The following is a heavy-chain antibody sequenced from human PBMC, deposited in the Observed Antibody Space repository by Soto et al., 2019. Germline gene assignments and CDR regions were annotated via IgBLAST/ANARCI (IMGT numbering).Heavy chain of an antibody. CDR2: ISSSSSTI. CDR3: ARESAALNRFDP. V-gene: IGHV3-48*02. CDR1: GFTFSSYS. J-gene: IGHJ5*02. Sequence: EVQLVESGGGLVQPGGSLRLSCAASGFTFSSYSMNWVRQAPGKGLEWVSYISSSSSTIYYADSVKGRFTISRDNAKNTRYLQMNSLIDEDTAVYYCARESAALNRFDPWGQGTLVTVSS.